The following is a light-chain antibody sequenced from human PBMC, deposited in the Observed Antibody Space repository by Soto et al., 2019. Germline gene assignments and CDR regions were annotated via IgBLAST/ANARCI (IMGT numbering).Light chain of an antibody. Sequence: IQMTHSPSSLSASVGDRVTITCRASQYIGDFLNWYQQTPGKAPKLLIFGASNLHIGVPSRFSGSGSGTEFTLTINNLQREDFATYYCQESFFTLGTFGQGTKVDIK. CDR3: QESFFTLGT. CDR2: GAS. J-gene: IGKJ1*01. V-gene: IGKV1-39*01. CDR1: QYIGDF.